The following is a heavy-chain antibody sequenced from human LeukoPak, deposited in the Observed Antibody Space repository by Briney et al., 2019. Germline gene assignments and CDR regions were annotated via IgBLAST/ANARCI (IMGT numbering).Heavy chain of an antibody. CDR1: GFTFSSNS. V-gene: IGHV3-48*02. CDR2: ISSSSNTI. J-gene: IGHJ4*02. D-gene: IGHD3-16*01. CDR3: ARGAARGFDY. Sequence: GGSLRLTCAASGFTFSSNSMNWVRQAPGKGLEWVSYISSSSNTIHYAESVKGRFTISRDNAKNSLFLQMNSLRDEDTAVYYCARGAARGFDYWGQGTLVTVSS.